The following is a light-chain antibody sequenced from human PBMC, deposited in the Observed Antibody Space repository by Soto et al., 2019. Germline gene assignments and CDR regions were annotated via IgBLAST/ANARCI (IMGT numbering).Light chain of an antibody. CDR1: HSISTW. J-gene: IGKJ1*01. Sequence: DIKMTQSPSTLSASVGDRVTITCRASHSISTWLAWYQQKPGKAPKLLIYKASSLESEDSSSFSGSESGTEFTLTISRLEPDDFATCYCQQYTSYWTFGQGIKVEIK. CDR3: QQYTSYWT. V-gene: IGKV1-5*03. CDR2: KAS.